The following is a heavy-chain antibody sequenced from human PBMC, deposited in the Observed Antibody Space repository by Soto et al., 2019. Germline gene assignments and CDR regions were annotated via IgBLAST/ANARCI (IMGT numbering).Heavy chain of an antibody. Sequence: QVQLVQSGAEVKKPGSSVKVSCKASGGTFSSYAISWVRQAPGQGLEWMGGVIPIFGTANYAQKFQGRVTITADESTSPAYMELSSLRSQDTAVYYCAGGFYGDSFYYYYGMDVWGQGTTVTVSS. V-gene: IGHV1-69*01. CDR2: VIPIFGTA. J-gene: IGHJ6*02. CDR1: GGTFSSYA. D-gene: IGHD4-17*01. CDR3: AGGFYGDSFYYYYGMDV.